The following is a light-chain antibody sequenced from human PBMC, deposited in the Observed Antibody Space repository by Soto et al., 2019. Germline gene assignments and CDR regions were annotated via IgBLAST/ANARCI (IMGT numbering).Light chain of an antibody. CDR1: SSDVGGYNF. Sequence: QSALTQPPSASGSPGQSVTISCTGASSDVGGYNFVSWYQQHPGKAPKLMIYDATKRPSGVPDRFSGSKSGNTASLTVSGLQADDEADYYCSSYAGSSVPVAFGGGTKLTVL. CDR3: SSYAGSSVPVA. CDR2: DAT. V-gene: IGLV2-8*01. J-gene: IGLJ2*01.